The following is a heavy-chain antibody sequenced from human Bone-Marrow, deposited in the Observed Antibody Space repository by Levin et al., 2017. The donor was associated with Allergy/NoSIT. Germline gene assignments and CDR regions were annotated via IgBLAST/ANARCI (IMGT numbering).Heavy chain of an antibody. CDR3: AKGSLLKLAGRFDS. J-gene: IGHJ4*02. CDR1: GFTFDDYA. Sequence: GGSLRLSCAASGFTFDDYAMHWVRQVPGKGLEWVSGISWNSGNIDYADSVKGRFIISRDNAKNSLFLQMNNLRTEDTAFYYCAKGSLLKLAGRFDSWGQGSLVSVSS. CDR2: ISWNSGNI. D-gene: IGHD2-21*01. V-gene: IGHV3-9*01.